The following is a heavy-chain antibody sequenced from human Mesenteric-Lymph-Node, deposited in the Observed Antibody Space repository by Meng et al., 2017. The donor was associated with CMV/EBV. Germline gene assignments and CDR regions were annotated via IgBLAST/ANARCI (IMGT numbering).Heavy chain of an antibody. CDR3: ARYWYSSSWYRYYYYGMDV. J-gene: IGHJ6*02. D-gene: IGHD6-13*01. CDR2: INPNSGGT. Sequence: ASVKVSCKASGYTFTGYYMHWVRQAPGQGLEWMGWINPNSGGTNYAQKFQGRVTMTRDTSISTAYMELSRLRSDDTAVYYCARYWYSSSWYRYYYYGMDVWGQGTTVTVSS. CDR1: GYTFTGYY. V-gene: IGHV1-2*02.